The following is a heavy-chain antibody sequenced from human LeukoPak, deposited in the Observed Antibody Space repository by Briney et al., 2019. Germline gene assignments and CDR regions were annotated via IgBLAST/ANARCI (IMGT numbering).Heavy chain of an antibody. CDR1: GFTFSSYA. CDR2: ISGSGRTT. V-gene: IGHV3-23*01. J-gene: IGHJ4*02. D-gene: IGHD6-19*01. Sequence: GGSLRLSCAASGFTFSSYAMSWVRQAPGKGLEWVSAISGSGRTTYYEDSVKGRFTISRDNSKNTLYLQMNSLRAEDTAVYYCARGSRKSSGWYIDYWGQGTLATVSS. CDR3: ARGSRKSSGWYIDY.